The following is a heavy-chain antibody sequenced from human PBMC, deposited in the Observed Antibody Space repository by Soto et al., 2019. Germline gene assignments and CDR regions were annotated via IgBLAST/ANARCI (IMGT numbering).Heavy chain of an antibody. V-gene: IGHV2-5*01. CDR2: IYWNDDK. CDR1: WFSLSTSGVG. D-gene: IGHD5-18*01. CDR3: AQSGYSYDPYGMDV. J-gene: IGHJ6*02. Sequence: SGPTLVNPTQTLTLTCTFSWFSLSTSGVGVGLIRQPPGKALEWLALIYWNDDKRYSPSLKSRLTITKDTSKNQVVLTMTNMDPVDTATYYCAQSGYSYDPYGMDVWGQGTTVT.